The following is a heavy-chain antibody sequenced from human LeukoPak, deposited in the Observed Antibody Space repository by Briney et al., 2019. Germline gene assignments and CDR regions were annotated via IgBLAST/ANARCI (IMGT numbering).Heavy chain of an antibody. J-gene: IGHJ4*02. D-gene: IGHD3-22*01. CDR2: ISGSGGIT. V-gene: IGHV3-23*01. CDR1: GFTFSSYG. CDR3: AKDPTDFDNSGQTYFDS. Sequence: PGGTLRLSCEASGFTFSSYGMSWVRQAPGKGLEWVSGISGSGGITFYADSVKGRFTISRDNSKNTLFLQMNSLRAEDTAVYYCAKDPTDFDNSGQTYFDSWGQGTLVTVSS.